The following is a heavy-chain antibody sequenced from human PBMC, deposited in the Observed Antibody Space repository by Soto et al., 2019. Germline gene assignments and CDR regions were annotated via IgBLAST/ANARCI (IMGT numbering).Heavy chain of an antibody. D-gene: IGHD3-3*01. CDR2: INPNSGGT. CDR3: ARDVQYYDLWVLIYYYYGMDV. V-gene: IGHV1-2*02. CDR1: GYTFTGYY. J-gene: IGHJ6*02. Sequence: ASVKVSCKASGYTFTGYYMHWVRQAPGQGLEWMGWINPNSGGTNYAQKFQGRVTMTRDTSISTAYMELSRLRSDDTAVYYCARDVQYYDLWVLIYYYYGMDVWGQGTTVTVSS.